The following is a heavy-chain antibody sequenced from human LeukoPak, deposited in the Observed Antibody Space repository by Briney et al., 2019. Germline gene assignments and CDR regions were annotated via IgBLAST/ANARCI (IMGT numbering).Heavy chain of an antibody. J-gene: IGHJ6*02. V-gene: IGHV1-2*02. D-gene: IGHD2-2*01. CDR2: ISPNTGAT. CDR3: ARGGVVPVGYYYYGMDV. Sequence: ASVKVSCKTSGYTFTGYYLHWVRQAPGQGLEWMGWISPNTGATKYAQKFQGRVAMTRDTSISIAYMELSRLRSDDTAVYYCARGGVVPVGYYYYGMDVWGQGTTVTVSS. CDR1: GYTFTGYY.